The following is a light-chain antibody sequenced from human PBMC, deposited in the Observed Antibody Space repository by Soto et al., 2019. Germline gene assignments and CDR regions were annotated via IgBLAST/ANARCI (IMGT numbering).Light chain of an antibody. CDR1: QSVSSSY. CDR3: QQYGSSPRT. V-gene: IGKV3-20*01. CDR2: GAS. J-gene: IGKJ1*01. Sequence: ESVLTQSPGTLSLSPGERATLSCRASQSVSSSYLAWYQQKPGQAPRLLIYGASSRATGIPDRFSGSGSGTDFTLTISRLEPEDFAVYSCQQYGSSPRTFGQGTKVDIK.